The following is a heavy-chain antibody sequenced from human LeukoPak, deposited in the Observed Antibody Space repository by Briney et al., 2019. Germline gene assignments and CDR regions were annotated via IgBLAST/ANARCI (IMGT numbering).Heavy chain of an antibody. CDR2: IKEDGSEK. J-gene: IGHJ4*02. CDR3: ARVIVDSSGYYRFSYFDY. V-gene: IGHV3-7*01. CDR1: GFTFSTYW. Sequence: PGGSLRLSCAASGFTFSTYWMNWVRQAPGKGLEGVAKIKEDGSEKFYVDSVKGRFTISRDNAKNTLYLQMKSLRAEDTAVYYCARVIVDSSGYYRFSYFDYWGQGTLVTVSS. D-gene: IGHD3-22*01.